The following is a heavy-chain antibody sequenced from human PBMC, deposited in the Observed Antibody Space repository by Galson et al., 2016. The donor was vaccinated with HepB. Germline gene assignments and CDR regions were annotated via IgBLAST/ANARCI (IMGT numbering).Heavy chain of an antibody. CDR2: IYYSGST. J-gene: IGHJ4*02. V-gene: IGHV4-39*01. CDR3: ASGAGMVTEIDY. CDR1: GGSITRSSYF. D-gene: IGHD5-18*01. Sequence: SETLSLTCTVSGGSITRSSYFWGWIRQPPGKGLEWIGSIYYSGSTYYNPALTSRLTISVDTSKNQFSLKLSSVTAADTAVYHCASGAGMVTEIDYWGRGTLVTVSS.